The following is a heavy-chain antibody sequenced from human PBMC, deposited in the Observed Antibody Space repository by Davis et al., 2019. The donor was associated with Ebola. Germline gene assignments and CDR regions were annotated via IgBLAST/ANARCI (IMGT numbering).Heavy chain of an antibody. V-gene: IGHV1-46*01. CDR3: ARGSIVVVPAANAFDI. J-gene: IGHJ3*02. CDR1: GYTFTSYY. Sequence: ASVKVSCKASGYTFTSYYMHWVRQAPGQGLEWMGIINPSGGSTSYAQKFQGRVTMTRDTSTSTVYMELSSLRSEDTAVYYCARGSIVVVPAANAFDIWGQGTMVTVSS. D-gene: IGHD2-2*01. CDR2: INPSGGST.